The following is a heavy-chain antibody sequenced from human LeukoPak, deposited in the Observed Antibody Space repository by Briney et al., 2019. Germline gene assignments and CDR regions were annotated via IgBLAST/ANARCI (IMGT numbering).Heavy chain of an antibody. V-gene: IGHV4-34*01. CDR3: ARHTDIAPLSSLKY. J-gene: IGHJ4*02. CDR2: INHSGST. Sequence: PSETLSLTCAVYGGSFSGYFWNWIRQPPGKGLEWIGEINHSGSTNYNPSLKSRVTMSVDTSKNQFSLRLSSVTAADTAVYYCARHTDIAPLSSLKYWGQGNQVTVSS. CDR1: GGSFSGYF. D-gene: IGHD6-13*01.